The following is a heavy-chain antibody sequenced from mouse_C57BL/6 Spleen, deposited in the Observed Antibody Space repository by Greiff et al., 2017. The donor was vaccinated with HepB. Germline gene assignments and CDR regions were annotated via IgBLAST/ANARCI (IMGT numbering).Heavy chain of an antibody. V-gene: IGHV5-4*01. J-gene: IGHJ2*01. CDR2: ISDGGSYT. CDR1: GFTFSSYA. D-gene: IGHD2-2*01. Sequence: EVQLQESGGGLVKPGGSLKLSCAASGFTFSSYAMSWVRQTPEKRLEWVATISDGGSYTYYPDNVKGRFTISRDNAKNNLYLQMSHLKSEDTAMYYCARGGNDVDYFDYWGQGTTLTVSS. CDR3: ARGGNDVDYFDY.